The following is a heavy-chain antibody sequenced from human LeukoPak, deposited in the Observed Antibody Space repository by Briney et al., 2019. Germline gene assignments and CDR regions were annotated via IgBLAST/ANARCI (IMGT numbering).Heavy chain of an antibody. CDR3: ARAVGPFDF. J-gene: IGHJ3*01. Sequence: PGGSLRLSCAASGFTFSSCAMSWVRQAPGKGLEWASAISGSAGSTEYAASVTGRFTTSRDNTKNTFYLHMNSLRAEDTAVYYCARAVGPFDFWGQGTIVIVSS. CDR1: GFTFSSCA. V-gene: IGHV3-23*01. CDR2: ISGSAGST.